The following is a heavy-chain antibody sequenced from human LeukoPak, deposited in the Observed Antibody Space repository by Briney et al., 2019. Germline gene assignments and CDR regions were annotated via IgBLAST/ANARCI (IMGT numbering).Heavy chain of an antibody. Sequence: GGSLRLSCAASGFTFRSYWMSWVRQAPGKGLEWVANIKQDGSEKYYVDSVKGRFTISRDNAKNSLYLQMNSLRAEDTAVYYCAIARGVGATKKYYGMDVWGQGTTVTVSS. CDR2: IKQDGSEK. D-gene: IGHD1-26*01. V-gene: IGHV3-7*01. CDR1: GFTFRSYW. J-gene: IGHJ6*02. CDR3: AIARGVGATKKYYGMDV.